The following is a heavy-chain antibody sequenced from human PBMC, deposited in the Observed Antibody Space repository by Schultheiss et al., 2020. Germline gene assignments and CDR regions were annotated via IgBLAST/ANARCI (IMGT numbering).Heavy chain of an antibody. J-gene: IGHJ4*02. CDR3: ARTGGRSVTTGPNYYFDY. CDR1: GGSISSYY. D-gene: IGHD4-17*01. CDR2: IYTSGST. V-gene: IGHV4-4*07. Sequence: SETLSLTCTVSGGSISSYYWSWIRQPAGKGLEWIGRIYTSGSTNYNPSLKSRVTMSVDTSKNQFSLKLSSVTAADTAVYYCARTGGRSVTTGPNYYFDYWGQETLVTVSS.